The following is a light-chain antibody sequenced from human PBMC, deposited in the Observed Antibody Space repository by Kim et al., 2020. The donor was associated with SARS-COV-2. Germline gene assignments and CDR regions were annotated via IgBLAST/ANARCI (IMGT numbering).Light chain of an antibody. CDR3: QQYNNWPRT. Sequence: VSPGERATLSCRAHQDASFNLSWYQQQPGQAPRLLIYGVDTRATGIPARFSGSGSRTEFTLTISSLQAEDFAVYYCQQYNNWPRTFGQGTKVEIK. CDR2: GVD. V-gene: IGKV3-15*01. CDR1: QDASFN. J-gene: IGKJ1*01.